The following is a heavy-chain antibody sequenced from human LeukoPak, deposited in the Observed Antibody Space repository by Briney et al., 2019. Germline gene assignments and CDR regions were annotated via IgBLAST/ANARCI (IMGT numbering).Heavy chain of an antibody. D-gene: IGHD6-19*01. V-gene: IGHV1-18*01. J-gene: IGHJ6*02. CDR3: ARDPALGYTSGWYYGMDV. Sequence: ASVKVSCKASGYTFTSYGISWVRQAPGQGLEWMGWISAYNGNTNYAQKLQGRVTMTTDTSTSTAYMELRSLRSDDTAVYYCARDPALGYTSGWYYGMDVWGQGTTVTVSS. CDR2: ISAYNGNT. CDR1: GYTFTSYG.